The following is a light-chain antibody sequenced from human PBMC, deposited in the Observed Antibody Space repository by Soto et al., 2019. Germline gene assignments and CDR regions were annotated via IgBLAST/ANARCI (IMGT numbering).Light chain of an antibody. J-gene: IGKJ1*01. CDR2: GAS. CDR3: QQYGSLPQT. CDR1: QSVSSSY. Sequence: EIVLTQSPGTLSLSPGERATLSCRASQSVSSSYLAWYQQKPGQAPRLVIYGASSRATGIPDRFSGSGSGTDFTLTISRLEPEDFAVYYCQQYGSLPQTFGQGTQVDIK. V-gene: IGKV3-20*01.